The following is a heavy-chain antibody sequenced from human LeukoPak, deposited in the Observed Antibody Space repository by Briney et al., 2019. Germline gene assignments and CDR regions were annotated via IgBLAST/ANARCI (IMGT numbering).Heavy chain of an antibody. D-gene: IGHD3-10*02. CDR3: AKVSGVQPVGDEFDS. Sequence: GSLRLSCAASGFTFSSFAMTWVRQSPGKGLEWVSAISGSGGTTYYADSVKGRFTISRDNSKNTLYLQMNSLRAEDAAVYYCAKVSGVQPVGDEFDSWGQGTLVTVSS. V-gene: IGHV3-23*01. CDR1: GFTFSSFA. CDR2: ISGSGGTT. J-gene: IGHJ4*02.